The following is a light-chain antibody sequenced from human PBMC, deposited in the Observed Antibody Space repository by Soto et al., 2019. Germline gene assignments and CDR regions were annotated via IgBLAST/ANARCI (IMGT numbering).Light chain of an antibody. J-gene: IGKJ4*01. CDR3: QQRCDWPLT. CDR2: DAS. Sequence: EIVLTQSPATLSLSPGERATLSCRASQRVSSQLAWYQQKPGQAPRLLIYDASNRATGITARFSGSGSATDFTLTISSLEPEDFAVYYCQQRCDWPLTFGGGTKVEIK. V-gene: IGKV3-11*01. CDR1: QRVSSQ.